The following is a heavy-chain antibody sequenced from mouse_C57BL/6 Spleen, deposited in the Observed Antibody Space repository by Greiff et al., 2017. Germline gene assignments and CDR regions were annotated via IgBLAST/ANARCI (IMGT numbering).Heavy chain of an antibody. J-gene: IGHJ4*01. CDR3: ARVGGLRRGEAMDY. CDR1: GFTFSDYY. V-gene: IGHV5-16*01. D-gene: IGHD2-2*01. CDR2: INYDGSST. Sequence: EVMLVESEGGLVQPGSSMKLSCTASGFTFSDYYMAWVRQVPEKGLEWVANINYDGSSTYYLDSLKSRFIISRDNAKNILYLQMSSLKSEDTATYYCARVGGLRRGEAMDYWGQGTSVTVSS.